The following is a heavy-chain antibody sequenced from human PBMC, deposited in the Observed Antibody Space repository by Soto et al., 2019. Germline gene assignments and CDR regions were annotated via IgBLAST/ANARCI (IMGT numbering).Heavy chain of an antibody. V-gene: IGHV1-18*01. Sequence: VASVKVSCKPSGDTFTNFGLSWVRQAPGQGLEWMGWIATYNSNKNYAQKFQGRLTLTTDTSTSTGYMELKSLEYDDTAVYYCARVLRGVVNWFDPWGQGTLVTVSS. D-gene: IGHD3-10*01. J-gene: IGHJ5*02. CDR1: GDTFTNFG. CDR3: ARVLRGVVNWFDP. CDR2: IATYNSNK.